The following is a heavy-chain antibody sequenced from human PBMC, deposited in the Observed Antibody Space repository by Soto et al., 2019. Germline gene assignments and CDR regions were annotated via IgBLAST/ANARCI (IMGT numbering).Heavy chain of an antibody. J-gene: IGHJ5*02. CDR3: ARGRERRATYGSGGSCYRVPNNGFDP. CDR1: GGSFSGYS. CDR2: INHRGST. V-gene: IGHV4-34*01. D-gene: IGHD2-15*01. Sequence: QVQLQQWGAGLLKPSETLSLTCAVYGGSFSGYSWRWIRQPPGKGLEWIGEINHRGSTNYNPSIKSRVTISVDTSKNQFSLKLSSVTAADTAVYYWARGRERRATYGSGGSCYRVPNNGFDPWGQGTLVTVSS.